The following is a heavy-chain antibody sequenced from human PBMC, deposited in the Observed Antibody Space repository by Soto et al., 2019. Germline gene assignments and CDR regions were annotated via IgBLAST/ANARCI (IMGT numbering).Heavy chain of an antibody. Sequence: QVQLQESGPGLVKPSGTLSLTCAVSSGSISSSNWWSWVRQPPGKGLEWIGEIYHSGSTNYNPSLKSRVTISVDKSKNQFSLKLSSVTAADTAVYYCAIKQVGYSGYDSFDYWGQGTLVTVSS. CDR2: IYHSGST. V-gene: IGHV4-4*02. D-gene: IGHD5-12*01. CDR1: SGSISSSNW. CDR3: AIKQVGYSGYDSFDY. J-gene: IGHJ4*02.